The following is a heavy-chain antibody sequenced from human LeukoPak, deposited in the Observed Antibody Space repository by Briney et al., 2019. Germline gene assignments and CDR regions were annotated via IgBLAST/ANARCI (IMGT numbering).Heavy chain of an antibody. CDR1: GGSFSGYY. J-gene: IGHJ4*02. D-gene: IGHD6-13*01. CDR2: INHSGST. CDR3: ARAAAGTDFDY. Sequence: PSETLSLTCAVYGGSFSGYYWSWIRQPPGRGLVWIGEINHSGSTNYNPSLKSRVTISVDTSKNQFSLKLSSVTAADTAVYYCARAAAGTDFDYWGQGTLVTVSS. V-gene: IGHV4-34*01.